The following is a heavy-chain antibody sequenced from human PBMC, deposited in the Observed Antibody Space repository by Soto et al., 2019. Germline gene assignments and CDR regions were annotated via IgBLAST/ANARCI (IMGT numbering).Heavy chain of an antibody. J-gene: IGHJ3*01. CDR2: LYDLDGS. Sequence: DVQLVESGGGLIQPGESLRLSCAAFGFTISGKKYVAWVRQAPGKGLEWVSALYDLDGSFYAASVKGRFTTSSDSSKTTVYLQMKDLRPDYTAVYYCATWHEREHAYDVWGQGTTVTVSS. D-gene: IGHD1-1*01. V-gene: IGHV3-53*01. CDR3: ATWHEREHAYDV. CDR1: GFTISGKKY.